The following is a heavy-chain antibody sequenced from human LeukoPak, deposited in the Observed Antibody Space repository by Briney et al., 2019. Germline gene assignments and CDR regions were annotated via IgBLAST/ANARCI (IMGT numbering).Heavy chain of an antibody. Sequence: PSETLSLTCTVSGGSISSSSHYWGWLRQPPGKGLEWIGSIYYSGSTYYKPSLKSRVTISVDTSKNQFSLKLSSVTAADTAMYYCARHPPLSGDYWYWGQGTLVTVSS. CDR3: ARHPPLSGDYWY. V-gene: IGHV4-39*01. CDR2: IYYSGST. D-gene: IGHD4-17*01. J-gene: IGHJ4*02. CDR1: GGSISSSSHY.